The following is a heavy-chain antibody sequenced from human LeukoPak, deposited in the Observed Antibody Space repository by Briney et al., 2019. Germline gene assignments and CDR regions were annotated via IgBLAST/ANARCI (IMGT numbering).Heavy chain of an antibody. D-gene: IGHD5-12*01. CDR1: GYTFTSFD. CDR2: MNPNSGNT. J-gene: IGHJ6*04. V-gene: IGHV1-8*01. CDR3: ARNHVPTGLRDV. Sequence: ASVKVSCKASGYTFTSFDINWVRQATGQGPEWMGWMNPNSGNTGYAQKFQSRVTMTRDTSINTAYMELSSLGSEDTAVYYCARNHVPTGLRDVWGTGTPVIVSS.